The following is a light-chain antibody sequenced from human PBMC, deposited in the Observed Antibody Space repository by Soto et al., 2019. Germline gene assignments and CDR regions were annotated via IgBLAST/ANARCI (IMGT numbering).Light chain of an antibody. V-gene: IGLV2-14*03. CDR1: SFKN. CDR3: SSYSFTTSLYV. CDR2: DVS. Sequence: QSVLTQPSSVSGSPVQSITISGTGTSFKNVSWYQQHPGQAPKLLIYDVSYRPSGISHRFSGSESAYTASLTISGLQAEDEADYYCSSYSFTTSLYVFGTGTKVTVL. J-gene: IGLJ1*01.